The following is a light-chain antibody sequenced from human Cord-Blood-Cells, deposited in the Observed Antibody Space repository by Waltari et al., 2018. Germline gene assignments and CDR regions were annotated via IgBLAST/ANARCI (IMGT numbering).Light chain of an antibody. CDR1: QSVSSY. Sequence: EIVLTQSPATLSLSPGERATRACRASQSVSSYLAWYQQKPGQAPRLLIYDASNRATGIPARFSGSGSGTDFTLTISSLEPEDFAVYYCQQRSNGPRSFGQGTKLEIK. CDR3: QQRSNGPRS. CDR2: DAS. J-gene: IGKJ2*03. V-gene: IGKV3-11*01.